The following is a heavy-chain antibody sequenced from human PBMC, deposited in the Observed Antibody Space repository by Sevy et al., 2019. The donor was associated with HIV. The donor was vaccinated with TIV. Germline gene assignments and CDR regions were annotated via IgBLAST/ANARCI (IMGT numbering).Heavy chain of an antibody. CDR2: ISSSGGTI. V-gene: IGHV3-11*01. Sequence: GGSLRLSCAASGFTFSDYYMSWIRQAPGKGLEWVSYISSSGGTIYYADSVKGRFTISRDNAKNSLYLQMNSLRAEDTAVYYCARDSYSSGWDASNYFDYWGQGTLVTVSS. CDR1: GFTFSDYY. CDR3: ARDSYSSGWDASNYFDY. J-gene: IGHJ4*02. D-gene: IGHD6-19*01.